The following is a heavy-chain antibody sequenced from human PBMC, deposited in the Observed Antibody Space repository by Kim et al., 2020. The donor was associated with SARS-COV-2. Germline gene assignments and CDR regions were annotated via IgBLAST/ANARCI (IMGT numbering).Heavy chain of an antibody. Sequence: GGSLRLSCTASGFTFGDYAMSWFRQAPGKGLEWVGFIRSKAYGGTTEYAASVKGRFTISRDDSKSIAYLQMNSLKTEDTAVYYCTRGVPRGYSSSFSGGGVPGGFDPWGQGTLVTVSS. J-gene: IGHJ5*02. D-gene: IGHD6-13*01. CDR2: IRSKAYGGTT. CDR3: TRGVPRGYSSSFSGGGVPGGFDP. CDR1: GFTFGDYA. V-gene: IGHV3-49*03.